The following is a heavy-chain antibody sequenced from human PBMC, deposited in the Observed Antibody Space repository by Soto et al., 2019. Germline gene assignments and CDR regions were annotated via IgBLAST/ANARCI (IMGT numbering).Heavy chain of an antibody. D-gene: IGHD3-10*01. J-gene: IGHJ6*02. Sequence: GGSLRLSCAASGFTFSSYGMHWVRQAPGKGLEWVAVISYDGSNKYYADSVKGRFTISRDNSKNTLYLQMNSLRAEDTAVYYCAKVVFGYYGSGSYYDNYYYGMDVWGQGTTVTVSS. CDR3: AKVVFGYYGSGSYYDNYYYGMDV. CDR1: GFTFSSYG. CDR2: ISYDGSNK. V-gene: IGHV3-30*18.